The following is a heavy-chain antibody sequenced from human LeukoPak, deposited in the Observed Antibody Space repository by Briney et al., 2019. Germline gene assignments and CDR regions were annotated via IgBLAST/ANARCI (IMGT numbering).Heavy chain of an antibody. V-gene: IGHV4-34*01. J-gene: IGHJ4*02. CDR3: ARRGYGDYVSPFDY. D-gene: IGHD4-17*01. CDR2: INHSGST. Sequence: SETLSLTCAVYGGSFSGYYWSWLRQPPGKGLEWIGEINHSGSTNYNPSLKSRVTISVDTSKNQSSLKLSSVTAADTAVYYCARRGYGDYVSPFDYWGQGTLVTVSS. CDR1: GGSFSGYY.